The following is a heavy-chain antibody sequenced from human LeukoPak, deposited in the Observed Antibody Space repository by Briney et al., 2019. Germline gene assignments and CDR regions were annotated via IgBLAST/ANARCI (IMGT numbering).Heavy chain of an antibody. CDR3: ARLGGGLWFGEFDY. Sequence: SETLSLTCTVSGGSISSSSYYWGWIRQPPGKGLEWIGSIYYSGSTYYNPSLKSRVTISVDTSKNQFSLKLSSVTAADTAVYYCARLGGGLWFGEFDYWGQGTLVTVSS. J-gene: IGHJ4*02. CDR2: IYYSGST. D-gene: IGHD3-10*01. V-gene: IGHV4-39*01. CDR1: GGSISSSSYY.